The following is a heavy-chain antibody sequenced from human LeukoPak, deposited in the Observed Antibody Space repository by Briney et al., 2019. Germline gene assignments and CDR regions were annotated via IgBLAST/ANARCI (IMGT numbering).Heavy chain of an antibody. Sequence: SETLSLTCTVSGGSLSSGGYYWSWIRQPAGKGLEWIGRIYTNGNTNYNPSLKSRVTISVDTSKNQFSLNLSSVTAADTAVYYCAREFGESLSPFDYWGPGHPGHRLL. V-gene: IGHV4-61*02. CDR1: GGSLSSGGYY. CDR2: IYTNGNT. CDR3: AREFGESLSPFDY. J-gene: IGHJ4*02. D-gene: IGHD3-10*01.